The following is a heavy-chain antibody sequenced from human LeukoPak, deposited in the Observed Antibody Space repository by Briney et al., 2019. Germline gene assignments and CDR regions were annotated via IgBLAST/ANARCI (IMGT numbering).Heavy chain of an antibody. CDR1: GFTFDDYA. Sequence: GGSLRLSCAASGFTFDDYAMHWVRQAPGKGLEWVSGISGSGGSTYYADSVKGRFTISRDNSKNTLYLQMNSLRAEDTAVYYCAKAPCGDYYDYYFDYWGQGTLVTVSS. J-gene: IGHJ4*02. V-gene: IGHV3-23*01. CDR3: AKAPCGDYYDYYFDY. D-gene: IGHD4-17*01. CDR2: ISGSGGST.